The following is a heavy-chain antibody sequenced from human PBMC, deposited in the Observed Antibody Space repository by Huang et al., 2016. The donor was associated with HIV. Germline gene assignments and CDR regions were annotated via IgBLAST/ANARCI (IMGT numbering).Heavy chain of an antibody. J-gene: IGHJ4*02. V-gene: IGHV4-59*11. D-gene: IGHD3-16*02. CDR2: IYFSGGT. Sequence: QVQLQESGPGLVKPSETLSLTCTVSGGSISPHYWSWIRQPPGKGLELIGSIYFSGGTNYSPSLRSRVTISVDTSKNQFSLKLSSVTAADTAVYYCVRDRNSIVYWGQGTLVTVSP. CDR1: GGSISPHY. CDR3: VRDRNSIVY.